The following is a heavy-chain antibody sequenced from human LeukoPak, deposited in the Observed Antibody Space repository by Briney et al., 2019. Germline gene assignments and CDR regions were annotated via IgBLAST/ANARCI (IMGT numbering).Heavy chain of an antibody. CDR2: ISSSSSTI. Sequence: GGSLRLSCAASGFTFSSYSMNWVRQAPGKGLEWVSYISSSSSTIYYADSVKGRFTISRDNAKNSLYLQMNSLRAEDTAVYYCAKDRLVVVITTHFQHWGQGTLVTVSS. J-gene: IGHJ1*01. CDR3: AKDRLVVVITTHFQH. V-gene: IGHV3-48*01. CDR1: GFTFSSYS. D-gene: IGHD3-22*01.